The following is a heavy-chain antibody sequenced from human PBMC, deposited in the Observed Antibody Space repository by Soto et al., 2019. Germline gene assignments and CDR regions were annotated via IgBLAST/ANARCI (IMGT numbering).Heavy chain of an antibody. CDR2: IYPGNSDT. J-gene: IGHJ5*01. Sequence: PGESLKISCKGSGYSFTSYWIGWVRQMPGKSLKWMGIIYPGNSDTRYSPSFQGQVTISADKSTSTAYLQWSSLKASYTAMYYCARQGRIAYSSSWFDYWGQGTLVTVSS. CDR1: GYSFTSYW. D-gene: IGHD6-13*01. CDR3: ARQGRIAYSSSWFDY. V-gene: IGHV5-51*01.